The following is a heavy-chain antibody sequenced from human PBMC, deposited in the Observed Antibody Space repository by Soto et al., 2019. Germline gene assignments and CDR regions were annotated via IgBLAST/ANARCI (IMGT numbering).Heavy chain of an antibody. Sequence: SETLSLTCTVSGGSISSYYWSWIRQPPGKGLEWIGYIYYSGSTNYNPSLKSRVTISVDTSKNQFSLKLSSVTAADTAVYYCARGYCSGGSCYAFDYWGQGTLVTVAS. D-gene: IGHD2-15*01. J-gene: IGHJ4*02. CDR2: IYYSGST. CDR3: ARGYCSGGSCYAFDY. V-gene: IGHV4-59*01. CDR1: GGSISSYY.